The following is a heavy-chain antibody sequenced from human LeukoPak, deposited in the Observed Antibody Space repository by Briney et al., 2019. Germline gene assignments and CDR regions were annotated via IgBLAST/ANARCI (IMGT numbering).Heavy chain of an antibody. Sequence: GGSLRLSCAGSGFTFSSYEMNWVRQAPGKGLEWVSYISSRGDTIYYADSVRGRFTLYRDNAKNSLYLQMNSLRAEDTAVYYCARGYDSAWCDYWGQGALVTVSS. J-gene: IGHJ4*02. CDR3: ARGYDSAWCDY. CDR2: ISSRGDTI. CDR1: GFTFSSYE. D-gene: IGHD6-19*01. V-gene: IGHV3-48*03.